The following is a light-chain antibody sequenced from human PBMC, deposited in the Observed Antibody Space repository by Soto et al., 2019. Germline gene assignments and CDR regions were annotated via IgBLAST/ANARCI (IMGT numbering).Light chain of an antibody. CDR1: QDVNSH. CDR2: YVS. V-gene: IGKV1-9*01. J-gene: IGKJ5*01. CDR3: QEIDSYPTT. Sequence: DIPLTQSPTFLSAAVGDTITITCRASQDVNSHLAWYQQTPGRAPKLLISYVSTLQSGVPSRFSGSGSRTDFTLTISSLQPEDFATYYCQEIDSYPTTLGQGTRLEIK.